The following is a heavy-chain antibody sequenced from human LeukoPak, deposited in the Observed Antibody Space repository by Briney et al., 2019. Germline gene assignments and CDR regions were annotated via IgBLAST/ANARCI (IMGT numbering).Heavy chain of an antibody. CDR2: ISWNSGSI. J-gene: IGHJ4*02. D-gene: IGHD4-17*01. V-gene: IGHV3-9*01. CDR3: AKGTTVTTSSFDY. Sequence: PGGSLRLSCAASGFTFDDYAMHWVRQAPGKGLEWVSGISWNSGSIGYADSVKGRFTISRDNAKNSLYLQMNSLRAEDTALYYCAKGTTVTTSSFDYWGQGTLVTVSS. CDR1: GFTFDDYA.